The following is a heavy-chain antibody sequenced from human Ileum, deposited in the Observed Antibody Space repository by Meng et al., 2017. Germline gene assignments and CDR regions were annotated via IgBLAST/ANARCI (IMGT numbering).Heavy chain of an antibody. CDR2: KYNDGRT. Sequence: GSLRLSCTVSGGSVSSDSYYWTWVRQSPGKGLEWIGYKYNDGRTNYNPSLKSRVTMSVDTSKNQFSLRLSSVTAADTAVYYCARYNWGSIDYWGQGTLVTVSS. CDR1: GGSVSSDSYY. CDR3: ARYNWGSIDY. J-gene: IGHJ4*02. V-gene: IGHV4-61*01. D-gene: IGHD1-20*01.